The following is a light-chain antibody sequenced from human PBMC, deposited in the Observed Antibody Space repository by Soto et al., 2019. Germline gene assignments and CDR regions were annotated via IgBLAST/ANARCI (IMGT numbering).Light chain of an antibody. CDR3: AAWDDSLSGSFV. J-gene: IGLJ1*01. Sequence: HSVLTQPPSASGTPGQRVTISFSGSSSNIGSNYVYWYQQLPGTAPKLLIYGNYQRPSGVPDRFSGSKSGTSATLAISGLRSEDEADYFCAAWDDSLSGSFVFATGTKVTVL. V-gene: IGLV1-47*02. CDR1: SSNIGSNY. CDR2: GNY.